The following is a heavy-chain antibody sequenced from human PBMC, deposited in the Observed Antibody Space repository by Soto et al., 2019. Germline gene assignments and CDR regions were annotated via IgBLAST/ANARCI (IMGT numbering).Heavy chain of an antibody. Sequence: GGSLRLSCAASGFTVSSYAMSWVRQAPGKGLEGVSAISGSGGSTYYADSVKGRFTISRDNSKNTLYLQRNSLRAEDTAVYYGFKENGIVGGENWFDPWGHGTLVTVSS. D-gene: IGHD3-22*01. CDR3: FKENGIVGGENWFDP. CDR2: ISGSGGST. CDR1: GFTVSSYA. V-gene: IGHV3-23*01. J-gene: IGHJ5*02.